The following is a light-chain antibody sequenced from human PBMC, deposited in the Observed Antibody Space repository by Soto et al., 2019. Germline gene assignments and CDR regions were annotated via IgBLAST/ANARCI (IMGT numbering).Light chain of an antibody. V-gene: IGKV4-1*01. CDR1: QSVLYSSNNKNY. CDR2: WAA. Sequence: DIVMTQSPDSLAVSLGERATINCKSSQSVLYSSNNKNYLAWYQQKPGQPPKLLIYWAATRESGVPDRFSGSGSGTDFTLTINSLQAEDVAVYYCQQYYSTPLTFGGGNKVEI. J-gene: IGKJ4*01. CDR3: QQYYSTPLT.